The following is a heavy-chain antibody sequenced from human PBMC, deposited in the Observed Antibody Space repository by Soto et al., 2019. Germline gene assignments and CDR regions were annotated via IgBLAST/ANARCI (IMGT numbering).Heavy chain of an antibody. D-gene: IGHD3-3*01. CDR1: GDSVSSGSYY. J-gene: IGHJ3*02. CDR3: ARGTYYDFWSGPVLNYFDS. Sequence: PSETLSLTCTVSGDSVSSGSYYWSWIRQPPGKGLEWIGYIYYSGSANYNPSLMSRVTISVDTSKNQFSLNLSSVTAADTAVYYCARGTYYDFWSGPVLNYFDSWGQGTLVTVS. V-gene: IGHV4-61*01. CDR2: IYYSGSA.